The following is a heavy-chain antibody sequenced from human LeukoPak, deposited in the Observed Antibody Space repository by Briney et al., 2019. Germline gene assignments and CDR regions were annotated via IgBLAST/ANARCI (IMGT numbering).Heavy chain of an antibody. CDR3: ARDGGITGTTNYYYYMDV. Sequence: GGSLRLSCAASGFTFSSYAMHWVRQAPGKGLEWVAVISYDGSNKYYADSVKGRFTISRDNSKNTLYLQMNSLRAEDTAVYYCARDGGITGTTNYYYYMDVWGKGTTVTVSS. D-gene: IGHD1-7*01. CDR2: ISYDGSNK. J-gene: IGHJ6*03. V-gene: IGHV3-30*04. CDR1: GFTFSSYA.